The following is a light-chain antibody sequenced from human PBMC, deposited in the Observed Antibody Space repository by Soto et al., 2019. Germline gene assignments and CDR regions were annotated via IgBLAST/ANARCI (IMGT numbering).Light chain of an antibody. CDR2: EVS. Sequence: QSALTQPASVSGSPGQSITISCTGTSNDDGGYNYVSWYQQQPGKGPKLIIYEVSHRPSGISNRFSGSKSGKTASLTISGLHVEDEADYYCSSHSATSPYVFGTGTKLTVL. V-gene: IGLV2-14*01. J-gene: IGLJ1*01. CDR1: SNDDGGYNY. CDR3: SSHSATSPYV.